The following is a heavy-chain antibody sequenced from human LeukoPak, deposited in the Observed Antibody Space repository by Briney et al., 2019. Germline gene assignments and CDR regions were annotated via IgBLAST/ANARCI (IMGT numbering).Heavy chain of an antibody. CDR3: ARPYYDSSAPPYDY. CDR2: ISAYNGNT. V-gene: IGHV1-18*01. Sequence: GASVKVSCKAAGSIFTSYGISWVRQAPGQRLEWMGWISAYNGNTNYAQKLQGRVTMTTDTSTSTAYMELRSLRSDDTAVYYCARPYYDSSAPPYDYWGQGTLVTVSS. CDR1: GSIFTSYG. J-gene: IGHJ4*02. D-gene: IGHD3-22*01.